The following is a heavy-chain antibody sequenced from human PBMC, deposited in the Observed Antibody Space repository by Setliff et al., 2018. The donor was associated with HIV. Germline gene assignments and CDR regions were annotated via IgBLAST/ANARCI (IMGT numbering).Heavy chain of an antibody. Sequence: SETLSLTCTVSGGSISSSSYYWGWIRQPPGKGLEWIGSIYYSGSTYYNPSLKSRVTISVDTSKNHFSLKLSSVTAADTAFYYCARNGGFCTNGVCYRGGDWFDPWGQGTLVTVSS. J-gene: IGHJ5*02. CDR3: ARNGGFCTNGVCYRGGDWFDP. CDR1: GGSISSSSYY. CDR2: IYYSGST. D-gene: IGHD2-8*01. V-gene: IGHV4-39*02.